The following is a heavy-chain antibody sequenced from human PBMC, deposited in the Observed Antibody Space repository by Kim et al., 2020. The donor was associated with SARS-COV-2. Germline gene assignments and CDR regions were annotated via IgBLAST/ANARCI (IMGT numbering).Heavy chain of an antibody. Sequence: GGSLRLSCAASGFTFSSFWMNWVRQAPGKGLEWVANVGPDGSEKYYLESVEGRFTISRDNAKNSLFLQMNSLRAEDTAVDYCARDPHRGGDYDYWGQGT. V-gene: IGHV3-7*03. D-gene: IGHD4-17*01. CDR3: ARDPHRGGDYDY. CDR1: GFTFSSFW. J-gene: IGHJ4*02. CDR2: VGPDGSEK.